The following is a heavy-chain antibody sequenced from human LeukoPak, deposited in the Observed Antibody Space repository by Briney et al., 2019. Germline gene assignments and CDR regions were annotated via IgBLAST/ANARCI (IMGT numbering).Heavy chain of an antibody. Sequence: GGSLTLSCGVSGFTFSNYELNWVRQVQAKGQEWVAYSYTWVRSTYYADSVKGRFTISRDNAENSLYLEMNNLRAEDTAVYYCARTRWSSSDFDYWGQGTLVSVSS. CDR1: GFTFSNYE. V-gene: IGHV3-48*03. CDR3: ARTRWSSSDFDY. J-gene: IGHJ4*02. CDR2: SYTWVRST. D-gene: IGHD6-13*01.